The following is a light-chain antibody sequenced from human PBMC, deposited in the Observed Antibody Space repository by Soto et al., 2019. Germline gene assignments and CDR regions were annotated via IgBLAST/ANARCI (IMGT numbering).Light chain of an antibody. CDR2: GAS. CDR1: RTVSNSY. J-gene: IGKJ2*01. CDR3: QQYGSSPMYT. V-gene: IGKV3-20*01. Sequence: EIVLTQSPGTLSLSPGERATLSCRASRTVSNSYLAWYQQKPGQAPRLLIHGASTRASGIPDRFSGRGSGTDFTLIISRLEPEDSAVYYCQQYGSSPMYTFGRGTKLEIK.